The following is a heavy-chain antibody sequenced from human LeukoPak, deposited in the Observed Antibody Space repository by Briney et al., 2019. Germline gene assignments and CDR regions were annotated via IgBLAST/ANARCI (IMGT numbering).Heavy chain of an antibody. J-gene: IGHJ4*02. CDR3: ARDSGIPGEYYFDY. CDR1: GFTFSSYA. D-gene: IGHD3-10*01. V-gene: IGHV3-64*02. CDR2: ISSNGGST. Sequence: GGSLRLSCAASGFTFSSYAMHWVRQAPGKGLEYVSAISSNGGSTYYADSVKGRFTISRDNSKNTLYLQMGCLRAEDMAVYYCARDSGIPGEYYFDYWGQGTLVTVSS.